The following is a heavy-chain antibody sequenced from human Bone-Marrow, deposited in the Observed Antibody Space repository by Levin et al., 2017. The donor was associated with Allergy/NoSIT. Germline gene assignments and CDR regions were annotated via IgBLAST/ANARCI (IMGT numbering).Heavy chain of an antibody. V-gene: IGHV3-9*01. D-gene: IGHD6-19*01. CDR1: GFTFEDYA. Sequence: GGSLRLSCAASGFTFEDYAMHWVRQAPGKGLEWVSGISWNSARVAYVDSVKGRFTMSRDNDKNSLYLQMNSLRPEDTALYYCVKDIEGVAGTGYFESWGQGTLVTVSS. CDR3: VKDIEGVAGTGYFES. CDR2: ISWNSARV. J-gene: IGHJ4*02.